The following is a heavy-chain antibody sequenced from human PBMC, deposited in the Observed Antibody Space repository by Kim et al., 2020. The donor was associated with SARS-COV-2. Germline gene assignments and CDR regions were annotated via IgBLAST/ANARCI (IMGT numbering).Heavy chain of an antibody. CDR3: AGMEEWLRFPLDY. V-gene: IGHV4-39*01. Sequence: YNPSLKSRVPISVDTSKNQFSLKLSSVTAADAAVYYCAGMEEWLRFPLDYWGQGTLVTVSS. J-gene: IGHJ4*02. D-gene: IGHD5-12*01.